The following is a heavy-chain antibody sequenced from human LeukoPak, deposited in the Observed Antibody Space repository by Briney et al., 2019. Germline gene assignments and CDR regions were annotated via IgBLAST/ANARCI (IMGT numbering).Heavy chain of an antibody. CDR3: ATPFLRGYSYGFAFDI. CDR1: GYTLTELS. V-gene: IGHV1-24*01. D-gene: IGHD5-18*01. CDR2: FDPKDGET. Sequence: GASVKVSCKVSGYTLTELSMHWVRQAPGKGLEWMGGFDPKDGETIYAQKFQGRVTMTEDTSTDTAYMELSSLRSEDTAVYYCATPFLRGYSYGFAFDIWGQGTMVTVSS. J-gene: IGHJ3*02.